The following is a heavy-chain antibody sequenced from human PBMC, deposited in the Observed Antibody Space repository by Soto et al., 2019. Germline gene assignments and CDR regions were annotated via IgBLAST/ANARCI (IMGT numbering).Heavy chain of an antibody. CDR1: GGTFSSYA. J-gene: IGHJ3*02. CDR3: ARDRILRYFDWSPDGALGI. CDR2: IIPIFGTA. V-gene: IGHV1-69*01. Sequence: QVQLVQSGAEVKKPGSSVKVSCKASGGTFSSYAISWVRQAPGQGLEWMGGIIPIFGTANYAQKFQGRVTLTAEESTSTAYMELSSLRSEDTAVYYCARDRILRYFDWSPDGALGIWGQGTMVTVSS. D-gene: IGHD3-9*01.